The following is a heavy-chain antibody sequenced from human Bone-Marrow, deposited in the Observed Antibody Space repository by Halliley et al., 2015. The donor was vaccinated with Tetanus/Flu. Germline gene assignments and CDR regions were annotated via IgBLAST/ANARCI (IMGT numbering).Heavy chain of an antibody. CDR3: ARASGYASSSRAFY. CDR2: MYSSGPT. Sequence: WFGYMYSSGPTSYPPSLKSRLAISLDMSKNPFSLKLNSVTAADPAVYYCARASGYASSSRAFYWGQGTLVTVSS. J-gene: IGHJ4*02. V-gene: IGHV4-30-4*01. D-gene: IGHD5-12*01.